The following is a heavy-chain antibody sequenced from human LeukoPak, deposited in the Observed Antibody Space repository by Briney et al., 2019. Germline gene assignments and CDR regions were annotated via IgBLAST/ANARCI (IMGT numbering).Heavy chain of an antibody. J-gene: IGHJ4*02. Sequence: GGSLRLSCAASGFTFSSYRMHWVRQAPGKGLMWVSRINSDGYSISYADSVKGRFTISRDNAKKTLYLQMNSLRVEDTAVYYCARGEALAGTDYWGQGTQVTVSS. D-gene: IGHD6-19*01. CDR2: INSDGYSI. V-gene: IGHV3-74*01. CDR1: GFTFSSYR. CDR3: ARGEALAGTDY.